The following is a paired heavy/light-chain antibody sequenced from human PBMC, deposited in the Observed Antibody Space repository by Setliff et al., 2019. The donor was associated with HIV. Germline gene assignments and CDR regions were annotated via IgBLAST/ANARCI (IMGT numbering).Heavy chain of an antibody. CDR3: AREVNERDDTDAFDI. D-gene: IGHD2-21*01. Sequence: QVQLQESGPGLVKPSETLSLTCTVSGGSIRSRNYFWSWIRQPPGKGLEWIGYIHYTGSAYYTPSLKRRTTLLVDTSKNQFSLKLTSVTAADTGFYYCAREVNERDDTDAFDIWGHGTMVTVSS. CDR2: IHYTGSA. J-gene: IGHJ3*02. CDR1: GGSIRSRNYF. V-gene: IGHV4-30-4*08.
Light chain of an antibody. Sequence: EIVMTQSPATLSVSLGERVTLFCRASQSVGTNLAWYQQKPGQAPSLLIYGASTRAPGVPARFSGSGSGTEFTLTISSLQSDDFAVYVCQHYNEQPLSFGGGTKVEIK. V-gene: IGKV3-15*01. CDR1: QSVGTN. J-gene: IGKJ4*01. CDR2: GAS. CDR3: QHYNEQPLS.